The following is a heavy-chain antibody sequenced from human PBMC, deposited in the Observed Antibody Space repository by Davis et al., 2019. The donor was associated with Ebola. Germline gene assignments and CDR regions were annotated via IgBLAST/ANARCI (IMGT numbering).Heavy chain of an antibody. J-gene: IGHJ6*04. CDR1: GFTFSSYA. V-gene: IGHV3-64*01. CDR2: ISSNGGST. Sequence: PGGSLRLSCAASGFTFSSYAMHWVRQAPGKGLEYVSAISSNGGSTYYANSVKGRFTISRDNSKNTLYLQMGSLRAEDTAVYYCARSGLSFGVVKYHYGMDVWGKGTTVTVSS. D-gene: IGHD3-3*01. CDR3: ARSGLSFGVVKYHYGMDV.